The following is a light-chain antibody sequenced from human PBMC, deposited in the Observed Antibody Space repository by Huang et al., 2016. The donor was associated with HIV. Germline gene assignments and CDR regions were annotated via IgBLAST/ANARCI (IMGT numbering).Light chain of an antibody. V-gene: IGKV3-15*01. J-gene: IGKJ5*01. Sequence: EIVMTQSPATLSASPGERATLSCRASQSVSSNLAWYQQKPGQAPRLLMYGASTRATGIPARFSGSGSGTEFTLTISSLEPEDVAVYYCQQRDSFGQGTRLDIK. CDR1: QSVSSN. CDR2: GAS. CDR3: QQRDS.